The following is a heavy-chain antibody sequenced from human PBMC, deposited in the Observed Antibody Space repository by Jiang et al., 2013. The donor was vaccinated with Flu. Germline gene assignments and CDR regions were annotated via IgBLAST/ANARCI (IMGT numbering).Heavy chain of an antibody. CDR3: ARAWLVVDWFDP. J-gene: IGHJ5*02. D-gene: IGHD6-19*01. CDR1: GGSFSGYY. CDR2: INHSGST. Sequence: LLKPSETLSLTCAVYGGSFSGYYWSWIRQPPGKGLEWIGEINHSGSTNYNPSLKSRVTISVDTSKNQFSLKLSSVTAADTAVYYCARAWLVVDWFDPLGPGNPGSPSPQ. V-gene: IGHV4-34*01.